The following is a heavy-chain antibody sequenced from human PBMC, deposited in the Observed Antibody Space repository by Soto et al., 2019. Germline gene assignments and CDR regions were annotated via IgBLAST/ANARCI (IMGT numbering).Heavy chain of an antibody. D-gene: IGHD2-2*02. V-gene: IGHV4-39*01. CDR1: GGSISSSSYY. J-gene: IGHJ3*02. Sequence: QLQLQESGPGLVKPSETLSLTCTVSGGSISSSSYYWGWIRQPPGKGLEWIGSIYYSGSTYYNPSLKSRVTISVDTSKNQFSLKLSSVTAADTAVYYCARRNTHPHAFDIWGQGTMVTVSS. CDR3: ARRNTHPHAFDI. CDR2: IYYSGST.